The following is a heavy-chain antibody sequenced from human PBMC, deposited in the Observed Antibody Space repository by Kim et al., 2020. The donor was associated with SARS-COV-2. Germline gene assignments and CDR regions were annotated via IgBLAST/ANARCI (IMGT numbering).Heavy chain of an antibody. Sequence: SVKVSCKASGGTFSSYAISWVRQAPGQGLEWMGGIIPIFGTANYAQKFQGRVTITADESTSTAYMELSSLRSEDTAVYYCARTPLLLGYCSGGSCFSDAFDIWGQGTMVTVSS. V-gene: IGHV1-69*13. CDR3: ARTPLLLGYCSGGSCFSDAFDI. CDR2: IIPIFGTA. CDR1: GGTFSSYA. J-gene: IGHJ3*02. D-gene: IGHD2-15*01.